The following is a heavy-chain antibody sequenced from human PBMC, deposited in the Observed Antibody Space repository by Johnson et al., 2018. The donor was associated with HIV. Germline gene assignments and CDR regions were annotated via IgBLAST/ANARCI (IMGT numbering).Heavy chain of an antibody. V-gene: IGHV3-30-3*01. CDR2: ISYDGSNK. J-gene: IGHJ3*02. CDR3: AKEGLRSSLRSGDAFDI. CDR1: GFTFSSYA. Sequence: QMQLVESGGGVVQPGRSLRLSCAASGFTFSSYAMHWVRQAPGKGLEWVAVISYDGSNKYYGDSVKGRFTISRDNSKNTLYLQMNSLRAEDTAVYYCAKEGLRSSLRSGDAFDIWGHGTLVTVSS. D-gene: IGHD6-6*01.